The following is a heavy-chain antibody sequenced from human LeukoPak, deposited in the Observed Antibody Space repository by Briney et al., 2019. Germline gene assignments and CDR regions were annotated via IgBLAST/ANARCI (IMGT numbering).Heavy chain of an antibody. CDR3: AREGSGWYGNFDY. J-gene: IGHJ4*02. V-gene: IGHV1-2*02. D-gene: IGHD6-19*01. CDR2: INPDSGGT. Sequence: ASVKVSYTASEGTFSSYAISWVRQAPGQGLEWMGWINPDSGGTNYAQKFQGRVTMTRDTSISTAYMEVSRLRSDDTAVYYCAREGSGWYGNFDYWGQGTLVTVSS. CDR1: EGTFSSYA.